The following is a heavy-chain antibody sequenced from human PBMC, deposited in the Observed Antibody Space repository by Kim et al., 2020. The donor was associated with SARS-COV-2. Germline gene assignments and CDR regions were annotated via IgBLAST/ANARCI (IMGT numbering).Heavy chain of an antibody. CDR3: ARDKGIKYGIAAAGEELDNYGMDV. CDR2: IYHSGST. J-gene: IGHJ6*02. Sequence: SETLSLTCAVSGGSISSSNWWSWVRQPPGKGLEWIGEIYHSGSTNYNPSLKSRVTISVDKSKNQFSLKLSSVTAADTAVYYCARDKGIKYGIAAAGEELDNYGMDVWGQGTTVPVSS. V-gene: IGHV4-4*02. CDR1: GGSISSSNW. D-gene: IGHD6-13*01.